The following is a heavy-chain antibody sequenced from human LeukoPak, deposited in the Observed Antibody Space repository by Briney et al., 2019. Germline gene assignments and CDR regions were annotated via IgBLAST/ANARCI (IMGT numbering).Heavy chain of an antibody. D-gene: IGHD4-23*01. V-gene: IGHV4-34*01. J-gene: IGHJ5*02. CDR1: GGSFSVYY. CDR3: ARDGGSNNYWFDP. Sequence: SETLSLTCTVYGGSFSVYYWIWIRQPPGKGLEWIGEINHSGRTNYNPSLKSRVTISVDTSKNEFSLKLSSVTAADTAVYYCARDGGSNNYWFDPWCQGTLVTVSS. CDR2: INHSGRT.